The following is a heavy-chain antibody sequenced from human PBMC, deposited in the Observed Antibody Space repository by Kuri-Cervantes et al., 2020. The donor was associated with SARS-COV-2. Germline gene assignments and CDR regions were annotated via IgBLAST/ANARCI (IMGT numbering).Heavy chain of an antibody. V-gene: IGHV3-21*01. Sequence: GGSLRLSCAASGFTFSSYSINWVRQAPGKGLEWVSSISSSISYIYYADSVKGRFTISRDNAKNSLYLQMNSLRAEDTAVYYCARSPGNWNDGYWGQGTLVTVSS. J-gene: IGHJ4*02. CDR3: ARSPGNWNDGY. D-gene: IGHD1-1*01. CDR2: ISSSISYI. CDR1: GFTFSSYS.